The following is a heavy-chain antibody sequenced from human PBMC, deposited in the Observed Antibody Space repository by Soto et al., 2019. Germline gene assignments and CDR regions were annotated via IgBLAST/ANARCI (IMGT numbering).Heavy chain of an antibody. J-gene: IGHJ6*02. CDR1: GYTFTSYD. V-gene: IGHV1-8*01. CDR2: MNPNSGNT. Sequence: ASVKVSCKASGYTFTSYDINWVRQATGQGLGWMGWMNPNSGNTGYAQKFQGRVTMTRNTSISTAYMELSSLRSEDTAVYYCARENYYYYGMDVWGQGTTVTVSS. CDR3: ARENYYYYGMDV.